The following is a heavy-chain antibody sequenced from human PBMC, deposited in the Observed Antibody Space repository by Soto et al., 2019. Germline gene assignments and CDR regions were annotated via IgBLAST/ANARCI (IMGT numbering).Heavy chain of an antibody. V-gene: IGHV4-59*01. J-gene: IGHJ4*02. CDR3: ARARAYYDSTGLFLHX. D-gene: IGHD3-22*01. CDR1: GDSISDCY. Sequence: SDTLSLTFTVSGDSISDCYWSWIRQPPGKGLEWILYIYDSGNTNYNPSLKSRVTISEDTSKNQFSLRLSSVTAADTAVYYCARARAYYDSTGLFLHXWGQAALVNVSX. CDR2: IYDSGNT.